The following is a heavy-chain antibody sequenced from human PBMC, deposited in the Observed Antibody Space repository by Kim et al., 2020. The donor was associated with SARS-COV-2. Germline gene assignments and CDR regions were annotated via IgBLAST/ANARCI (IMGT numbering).Heavy chain of an antibody. CDR1: GFTFSSYW. V-gene: IGHV3-7*03. J-gene: IGHJ4*02. Sequence: GGSLRLSCAASGFTFSSYWMSWVRQAPGKGLEWVANIKQDGSEKYYVDSVKGRFTISRDNAKNSLYLQMNSLRAEDTAVYYCASMGVVPAATPFDYWGQGTLVTVSS. CDR2: IKQDGSEK. CDR3: ASMGVVPAATPFDY. D-gene: IGHD2-2*01.